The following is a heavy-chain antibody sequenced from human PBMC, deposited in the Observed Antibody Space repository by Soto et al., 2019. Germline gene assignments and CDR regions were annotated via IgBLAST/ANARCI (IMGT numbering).Heavy chain of an antibody. CDR2: LYYSGNT. J-gene: IGHJ6*01. Sequence: SGPHPRTSTVACGSIISRGYYRGWIRQPPGKGLEWVGSLYYSGNTYYNPSLKSRVTMSIDTSKSQFSLQLRSLTAADTVVYYCANHRDYDGMEVWGKGTAVLGSP. V-gene: IGHV4-39*01. D-gene: IGHD2-21*01. CDR1: CGSIISRGYY. CDR3: ANHRDYDGMEV.